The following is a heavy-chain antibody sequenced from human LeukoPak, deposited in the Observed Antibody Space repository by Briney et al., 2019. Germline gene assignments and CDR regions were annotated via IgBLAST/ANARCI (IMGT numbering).Heavy chain of an antibody. CDR2: MNPNSGNT. CDR1: GYTFTSYD. V-gene: IGHV1-8*03. J-gene: IGHJ4*02. Sequence: GASVKVSCKASGYTFTSYDINWVRQATGQGLEWMGWMNPNSGNTGYAQKFQGRVTITRNTSISTAYMELSSLRSEDTAVYYCAILKQHDYGGNPQSPDCDYWGQGTLVTVSS. CDR3: AILKQHDYGGNPQSPDCDY. D-gene: IGHD4-23*01.